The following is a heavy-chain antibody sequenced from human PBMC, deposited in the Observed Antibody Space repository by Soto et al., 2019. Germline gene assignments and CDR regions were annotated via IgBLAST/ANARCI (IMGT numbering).Heavy chain of an antibody. Sequence: ASVKVSCKASGGTFSSYTISWVRQAPGQGLEWMGRIIPILGIANYAQKFQGRVTITADKSTSTAYMELSSLRSEDTAVYYCARDLAGYCSGGSCSYYYYYGMDVWGQGTTVTSP. D-gene: IGHD2-15*01. J-gene: IGHJ6*02. CDR1: GGTFSSYT. V-gene: IGHV1-69*04. CDR3: ARDLAGYCSGGSCSYYYYYGMDV. CDR2: IIPILGIA.